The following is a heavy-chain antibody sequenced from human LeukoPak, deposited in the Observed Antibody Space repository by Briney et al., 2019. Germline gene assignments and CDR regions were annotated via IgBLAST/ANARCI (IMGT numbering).Heavy chain of an antibody. D-gene: IGHD6-13*01. CDR2: FDPEDGET. J-gene: IGHJ4*02. CDR1: GFTFSSYG. Sequence: AGGSLRLSCAASGFTFSSYGMHWVRQAPGKGLEWMGGFDPEDGETIYAQKFQGRVTMTEDTSTDTAYMELSSLRSEDTAVYYCATDIAAAGLFDYWDQGTLVTVSS. V-gene: IGHV1-24*01. CDR3: ATDIAAAGLFDY.